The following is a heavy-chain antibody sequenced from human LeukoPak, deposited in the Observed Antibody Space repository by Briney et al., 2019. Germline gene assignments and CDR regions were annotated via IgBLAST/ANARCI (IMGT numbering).Heavy chain of an antibody. CDR2: IIPILNEV. CDR3: ATGGPWYIGSSGYYFTDD. J-gene: IGHJ4*02. V-gene: IGHV1-69*04. Sequence: GASVKVSCKVSGGAFSSYAISWVRQAPGQGLEWMGRIIPILNEVNYVQNFQGRLTFTADTSTTTAYMELRSLRSEDTAVYYCATGGPWYIGSSGYYFTDDWGQGTLVIVSS. D-gene: IGHD3-22*01. CDR1: GGAFSSYA.